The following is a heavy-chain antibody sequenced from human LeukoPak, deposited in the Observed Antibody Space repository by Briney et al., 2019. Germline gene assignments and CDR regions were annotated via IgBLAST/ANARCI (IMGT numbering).Heavy chain of an antibody. D-gene: IGHD1-1*01. CDR3: ARGGTTGPHMYGLDV. V-gene: IGHV4-34*01. J-gene: IGHJ6*02. Sequence: SETLSLTCAVYGGFFNDFYWSWIRQTPGKGLEWIGEINNSGIANYNPSLRSQFIISVEASKNQFSLKLSSVTAADTALDYCARGGTTGPHMYGLDVWGQGTTVTVSS. CDR2: INNSGIA. CDR1: GGFFNDFY.